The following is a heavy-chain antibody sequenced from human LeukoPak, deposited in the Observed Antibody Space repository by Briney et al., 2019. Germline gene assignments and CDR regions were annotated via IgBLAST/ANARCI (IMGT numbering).Heavy chain of an antibody. Sequence: ALVKVSCKASGYTFTGYYKHWVRQAPGQGLEWMGRINPNSGGTNYAQKFQGRVTMTRDTSISTAYMELSRLRSDDTAVYYCARDFPQRYYYGSGSLSDYWGQGTLVTVSS. V-gene: IGHV1-2*06. J-gene: IGHJ4*02. CDR1: GYTFTGYY. CDR3: ARDFPQRYYYGSGSLSDY. D-gene: IGHD3-10*01. CDR2: INPNSGGT.